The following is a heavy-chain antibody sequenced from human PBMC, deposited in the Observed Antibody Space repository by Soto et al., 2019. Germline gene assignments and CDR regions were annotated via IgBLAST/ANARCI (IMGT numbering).Heavy chain of an antibody. CDR3: ARGILTAAGPYNWFDP. CDR2: IYPGDSDT. J-gene: IGHJ5*02. D-gene: IGHD6-13*01. V-gene: IGHV5-51*01. CDR1: GYSFTSYW. Sequence: GESLKISCKGSGYSFTSYWIGWVRQMPGKGLEWMGIIYPGDSDTRYSPSFQGQVTISADKSISTAYLQWSSLKASDTAMYYCARGILTAAGPYNWFDPWGQGTLVTVSS.